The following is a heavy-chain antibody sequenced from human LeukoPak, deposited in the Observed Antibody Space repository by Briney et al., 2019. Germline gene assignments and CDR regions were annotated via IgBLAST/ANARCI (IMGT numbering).Heavy chain of an antibody. V-gene: IGHV4-39*01. CDR1: GGSISSSSYY. Sequence: SETLCLTCTVSGGSISSSSYYWGWIRQPPGKGLEWIGSIYSSGSTYYNPSLKSRVTISVDTSKNQFSLKLSSVTAADTAVYYCARHRYYYRSGSYYGAPYYMDVWGKGTTVTISS. CDR2: IYSSGST. CDR3: ARHRYYYRSGSYYGAPYYMDV. J-gene: IGHJ6*03. D-gene: IGHD3-10*01.